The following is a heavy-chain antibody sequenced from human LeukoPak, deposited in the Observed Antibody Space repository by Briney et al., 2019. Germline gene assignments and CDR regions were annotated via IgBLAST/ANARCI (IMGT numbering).Heavy chain of an antibody. D-gene: IGHD1-14*01. CDR2: ISASSSSI. J-gene: IGHJ4*02. Sequence: PGGSLRLSCAASGFTFSVYSMNWVRQSPGKGLEWVASISASSSSIYYADSVKGRFTISRDNVKNSLYLQMNSLRAEDTAVYYCARLGESTTDFDYWGQGTLVTVSS. CDR1: GFTFSVYS. CDR3: ARLGESTTDFDY. V-gene: IGHV3-21*01.